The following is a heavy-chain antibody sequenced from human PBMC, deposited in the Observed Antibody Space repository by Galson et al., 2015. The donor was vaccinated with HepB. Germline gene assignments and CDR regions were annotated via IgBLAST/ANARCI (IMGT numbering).Heavy chain of an antibody. CDR2: IWKDGTNK. J-gene: IGHJ6*02. CDR3: AKGAYLSSAYLYGMDL. V-gene: IGHV3-33*06. D-gene: IGHD6-6*01. Sequence: SLRLSCAASEFTFSDYGMHWVRQAPGKGLEWVALIWKDGTNKYYADSVKGRFTISRDNSENNLFLQVNSLRVEDTAVYYCAKGAYLSSAYLYGMDLWGHGTTVIVSS. CDR1: EFTFSDYG.